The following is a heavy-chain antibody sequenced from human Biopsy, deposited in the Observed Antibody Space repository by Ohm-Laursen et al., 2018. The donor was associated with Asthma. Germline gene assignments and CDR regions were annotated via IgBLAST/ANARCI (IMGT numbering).Heavy chain of an antibody. D-gene: IGHD3-22*01. V-gene: IGHV4-31*03. J-gene: IGHJ4*02. CDR1: YGSITSGGYY. CDR3: ARAQDYYDSRGYYRSFDY. Sequence: TLSLTCTVSYGSITSGGYYWTWIRQHPGKGLEWIGFIYYSGSTYYNPSLKSRVSISIDTSKNQLSLKLSSVTAADTAVYYRARAQDYYDSRGYYRSFDYWGQGTLVTVSS. CDR2: IYYSGST.